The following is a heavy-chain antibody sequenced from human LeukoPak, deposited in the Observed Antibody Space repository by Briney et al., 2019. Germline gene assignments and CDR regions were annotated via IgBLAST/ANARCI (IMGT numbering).Heavy chain of an antibody. CDR2: INHSGST. V-gene: IGHV4-34*01. Sequence: SETLSLTCAVYGGSFSGYYWSWIRQPPGKGLEWIGEINHSGSTNYNPSLKSRVTISVDTSKNQFSLKLSSVTAEDTAVYYCARGGPSGSYQGTYFFDYWGQGTLVTVSS. CDR1: GGSFSGYY. J-gene: IGHJ4*02. D-gene: IGHD1-26*01. CDR3: ARGGPSGSYQGTYFFDY.